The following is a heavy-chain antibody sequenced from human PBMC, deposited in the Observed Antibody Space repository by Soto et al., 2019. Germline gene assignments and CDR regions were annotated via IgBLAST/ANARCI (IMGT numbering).Heavy chain of an antibody. CDR3: ARDLGYYHSTGYFDY. J-gene: IGHJ4*02. CDR1: GFTFSDYY. D-gene: IGHD3-22*01. CDR2: ISSSDSII. V-gene: IGHV3-11*01. Sequence: RLSCAASGFTFSDYYMSWIRQAPGKGLEWVSYISSSDSIIYYADSVKGRFTISRDNAKNSLYLQMNSLRAEDTAVYYCARDLGYYHSTGYFDYWGQGPLVTVSS.